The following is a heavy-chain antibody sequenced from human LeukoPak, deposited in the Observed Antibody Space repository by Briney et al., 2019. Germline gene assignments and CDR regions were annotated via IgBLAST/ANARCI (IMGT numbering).Heavy chain of an antibody. Sequence: GGSLRLSCAASGFTFSSYAMHWVRQAPGKGLEWVAVISYDAYNKYYADSVKGRFTISRDNSKNTLYLQMNSLRAEDTAVYYCARGIAAAGPATYYYYYGMDVWGQGTTVTVSS. J-gene: IGHJ6*02. CDR2: ISYDAYNK. D-gene: IGHD6-13*01. CDR1: GFTFSSYA. V-gene: IGHV3-30-3*01. CDR3: ARGIAAAGPATYYYYYGMDV.